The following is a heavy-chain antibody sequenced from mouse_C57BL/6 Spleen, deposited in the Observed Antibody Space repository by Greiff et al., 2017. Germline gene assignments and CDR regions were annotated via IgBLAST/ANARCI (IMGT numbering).Heavy chain of an antibody. J-gene: IGHJ4*01. CDR2: IYPGSGNT. V-gene: IGHV1-66*01. Sequence: VQLQQSGPELVKPGASVKISCKASGYSFTSYYIHWVKQRPGQGLEWIGWIYPGSGNTKYNEKFKGKATLTADTSSSTAYMQLSSLTSEGSAVYYCAKGDLLYAMDYWGQGTSVTVSS. CDR1: GYSFTSYY. D-gene: IGHD1-1*01. CDR3: AKGDLLYAMDY.